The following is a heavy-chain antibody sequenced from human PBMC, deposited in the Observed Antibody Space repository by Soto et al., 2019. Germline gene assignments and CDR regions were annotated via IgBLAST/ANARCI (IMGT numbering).Heavy chain of an antibody. Sequence: QVQLVQSGAEVKKPGSSVKVSCKASGGTFSSYAISWVRQAPGHGLEWMGGIIPIFGTANYAQKFQGRATITADESTSTAYMELSSLRSEDTAVYYCAREGRSTKHYYYGMDVWGQGTTVTVSS. J-gene: IGHJ6*02. V-gene: IGHV1-69*01. CDR2: IIPIFGTA. CDR3: AREGRSTKHYYYGMDV. D-gene: IGHD3-16*02. CDR1: GGTFSSYA.